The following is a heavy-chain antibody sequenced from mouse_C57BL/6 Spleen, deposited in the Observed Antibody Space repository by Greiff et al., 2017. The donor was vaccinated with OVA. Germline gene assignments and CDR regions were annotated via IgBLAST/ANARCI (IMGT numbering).Heavy chain of an antibody. V-gene: IGHV1-61*01. Sequence: VQLQQPGAELVRPGSSVKLSCKASGYTFTSYWMDWVKQRPGQGLEWIGNIYPSDSDTHYNQKFKDKATLTVDKSSSTAYMRLSSLTSEDSAVYYCARGGGIYRNYGGRGYFDVWGTGTTVTVAS. CDR1: GYTFTSYW. CDR3: ARGGGIYRNYGGRGYFDV. CDR2: IYPSDSDT. D-gene: IGHD2-5*01. J-gene: IGHJ1*03.